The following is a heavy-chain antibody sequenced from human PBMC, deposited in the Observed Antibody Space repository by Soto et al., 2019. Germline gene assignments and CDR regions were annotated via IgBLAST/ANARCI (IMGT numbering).Heavy chain of an antibody. CDR3: TTAEASEYYGDYGAFDY. Sequence: SLRLSCAASGLTFSNAWMSWVRQAPGKGLEWVGRIKSKTDGGTTDYAAPVKGRFTISRDDSKNTLYLQMNSLKTEDTAVYYCTTAEASEYYGDYGAFDYWGQGTLVTVSS. J-gene: IGHJ4*02. V-gene: IGHV3-15*01. CDR2: IKSKTDGGTT. CDR1: GLTFSNAW. D-gene: IGHD4-17*01.